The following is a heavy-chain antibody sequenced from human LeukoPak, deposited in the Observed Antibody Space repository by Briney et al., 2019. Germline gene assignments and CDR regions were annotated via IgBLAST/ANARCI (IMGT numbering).Heavy chain of an antibody. Sequence: GGSLRLSCAASGFTFSSYGMHWVRQAPGKGLEWVAVISYDGSNKYYADSVKGRFTISRDNSKNTLYLQMNSPRAEDTAVYYCAKSLVVTENDYYYYGMDVWGQGTTVTVSS. CDR1: GFTFSSYG. V-gene: IGHV3-30*18. CDR2: ISYDGSNK. CDR3: AKSLVVTENDYYYYGMDV. J-gene: IGHJ6*02. D-gene: IGHD3-22*01.